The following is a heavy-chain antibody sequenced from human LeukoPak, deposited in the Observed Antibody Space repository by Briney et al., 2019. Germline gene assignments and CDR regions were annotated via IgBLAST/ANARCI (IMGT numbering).Heavy chain of an antibody. V-gene: IGHV3-23*01. CDR3: AKGPEWADDAFDI. D-gene: IGHD3-3*01. Sequence: PGGSLRLSCTASGFTLNNDAMSWVRQAPGKGLEWVSAISGGDTYYAGSVKGRFTISRDNSKNTLYLQLNSLRAEDTAVYYCAKGPEWADDAFDIWGQGTMVTVSS. J-gene: IGHJ3*02. CDR2: ISGGDT. CDR1: GFTLNNDA.